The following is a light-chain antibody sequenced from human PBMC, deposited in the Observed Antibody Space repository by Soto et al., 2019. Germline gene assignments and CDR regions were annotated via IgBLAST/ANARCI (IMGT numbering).Light chain of an antibody. CDR3: QSYDSSLSGVV. CDR2: GNS. Sequence: QSVLTQPPSVSGAPGQRVTISCTGSSSNIGAGYDVHWYQQLPGTAPKVLIYGNSNRPSGVPDRFSGSKSGTSASLAITGVQAEDEAGYYCQSYDSSLSGVVFGGGTKVTVL. CDR1: SSNIGAGYD. J-gene: IGLJ2*01. V-gene: IGLV1-40*01.